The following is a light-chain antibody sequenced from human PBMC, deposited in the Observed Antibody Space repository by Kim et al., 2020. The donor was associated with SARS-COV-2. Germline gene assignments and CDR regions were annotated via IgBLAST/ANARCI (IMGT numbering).Light chain of an antibody. CDR1: SSDVGGYKY. CDR2: DVN. V-gene: IGLV2-14*03. CDR3: ISYTSSSTRV. Sequence: GQSITTSCTGTSSDVGGYKYVSWYQQHPGKAPNVIIYDVNNRPSGVSTRFSGSKSGNTASLTISGLQADDEADYYCISYTSSSTRVFGGGTQLTVL. J-gene: IGLJ3*02.